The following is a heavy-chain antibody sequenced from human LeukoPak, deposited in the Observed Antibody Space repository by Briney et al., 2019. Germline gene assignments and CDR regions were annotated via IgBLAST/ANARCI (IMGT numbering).Heavy chain of an antibody. J-gene: IGHJ4*02. Sequence: GGSLRLSCAASGFIFSSAWMTWVRQAPGKGLEWVGHIKNKTNGGTTDYAAPVKGRFIISRDDSKNTLFLQMNSLRTEDTAVYYCARGLCSSSSCYQGPFDFWGQGTLVTVSS. V-gene: IGHV3-15*01. CDR3: ARGLCSSSSCYQGPFDF. CDR2: IKNKTNGGTT. CDR1: GFIFSSAW. D-gene: IGHD2-2*01.